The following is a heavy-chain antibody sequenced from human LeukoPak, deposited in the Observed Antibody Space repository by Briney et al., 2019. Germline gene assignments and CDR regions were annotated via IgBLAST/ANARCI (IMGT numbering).Heavy chain of an antibody. CDR2: IHRDGNNI. Sequence: GGSLRLSCVPSGITFSNSALSWVRQAPGKGLVWVSRIHRDGNNINYADFVQGRFTVSRDNAKNTLYLQMHSLRVEDTAMYYCARGLRDRYGMDVWGQGTTVTVSS. V-gene: IGHV3-74*01. J-gene: IGHJ6*02. CDR1: GITFSNSA. CDR3: ARGLRDRYGMDV.